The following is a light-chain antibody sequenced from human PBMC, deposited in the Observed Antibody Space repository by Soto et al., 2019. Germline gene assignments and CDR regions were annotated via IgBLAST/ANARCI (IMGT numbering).Light chain of an antibody. Sequence: DIQMTQSPSSVSASVGDRVTITCRASQGITSWLAWYQQKPGKAPKLLIYRASNLQGGDPSRLSGSGSGTDFPLTISGLQPADFATYYWQQTTTFPLTFGGGTKVEIK. J-gene: IGKJ4*01. CDR1: QGITSW. CDR2: RAS. V-gene: IGKV1-12*01. CDR3: QQTTTFPLT.